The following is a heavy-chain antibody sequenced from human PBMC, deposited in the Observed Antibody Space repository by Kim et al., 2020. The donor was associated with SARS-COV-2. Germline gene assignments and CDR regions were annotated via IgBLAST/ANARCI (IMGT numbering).Heavy chain of an antibody. V-gene: IGHV4-39*01. Sequence: SETLSLTCNVSEGSISRSSFYWGWIRQPPGKGLEWIATIFPGGDIYYNSSLKSRVTISIDTSKDHLSLRLIFVTASDTAVYYCARQGGFRGDPDYWGQGTLVTVSS. CDR1: EGSISRSSFY. J-gene: IGHJ4*02. CDR3: ARQGGFRGDPDY. CDR2: IFPGGDI. D-gene: IGHD3-10*01.